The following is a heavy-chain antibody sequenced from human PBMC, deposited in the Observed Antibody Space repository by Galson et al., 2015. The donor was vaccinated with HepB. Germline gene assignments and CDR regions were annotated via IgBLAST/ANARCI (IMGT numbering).Heavy chain of an antibody. D-gene: IGHD6-13*01. CDR1: GYTFTNYY. CDR2: INPSGGST. Sequence: SVKVSCKASGYTFTNYYIHWVRQAPGQGLEWMGIINPSGGSTSYAQKFQGRLTMTRDTSTSTVYMELSSLRSEDTAVYYCARGEGIARFDYWGQGTLVTVSS. V-gene: IGHV1-46*01. J-gene: IGHJ4*02. CDR3: ARGEGIARFDY.